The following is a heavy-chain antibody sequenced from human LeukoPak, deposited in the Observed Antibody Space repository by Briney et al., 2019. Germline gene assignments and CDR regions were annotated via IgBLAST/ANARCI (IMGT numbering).Heavy chain of an antibody. D-gene: IGHD3-9*01. CDR1: GDSISDTNYY. J-gene: IGHJ5*02. CDR2: IYYSGST. CDR3: ARGILTGYSPLDWFDP. V-gene: IGHV4-39*02. Sequence: SETLSLTCTVSGDSISDTNYYWGWIRQPAGKRLEWIGSIYYSGSTYYNPSLKSRVTISVDTSKNQFSLNLTSVTATDTAVYYCARGILTGYSPLDWFDPWGQGTLVTVSS.